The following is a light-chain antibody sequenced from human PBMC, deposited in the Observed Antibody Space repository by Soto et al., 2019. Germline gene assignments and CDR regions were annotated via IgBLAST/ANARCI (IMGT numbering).Light chain of an antibody. V-gene: IGLV2-23*01. J-gene: IGLJ1*01. Sequence: QSVLTQPASVSGSPGQSITISCTGTSSDVGSSNLVSWYQQHPGKTPNLIIYEGSRRPSGVSGRFSGSMSGNAASLTISGLQAEAEADYYCCSSARSSTSSLFGTRPKVTVL. CDR3: CSSARSSTSSL. CDR2: EGS. CDR1: SSDVGSSNL.